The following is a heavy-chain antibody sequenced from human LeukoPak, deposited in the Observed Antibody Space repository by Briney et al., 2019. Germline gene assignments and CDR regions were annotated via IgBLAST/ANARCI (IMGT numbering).Heavy chain of an antibody. D-gene: IGHD4-17*01. CDR3: ASQVMTTVTQFDY. CDR1: GGSISSSSYY. CDR2: IYYSGST. J-gene: IGHJ4*02. V-gene: IGHV4-39*01. Sequence: SETLSLTCTVSGGSISSSSYYWGWIRQPPGKGLEWIGSIYYSGSTYCNPSLKSRVTISVDTSKNQFSLKLSSVTAADTAVYYCASQVMTTVTQFDYWGQGTLVTVSS.